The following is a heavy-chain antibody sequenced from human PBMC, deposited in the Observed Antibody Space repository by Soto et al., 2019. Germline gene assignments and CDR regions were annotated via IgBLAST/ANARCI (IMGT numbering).Heavy chain of an antibody. D-gene: IGHD4-17*01. CDR1: GFTFSIFA. Sequence: EVQLLESGGGLVQPGGSLRFSCAASGFTFSIFAMKWVRQAPGKGLEWVSVIGSGGDGIHYADSVKGRFTISRDNSKNTVSLQMNSLRAEDTAIYYCATYGQHLMDSWGQGTLVTVSS. J-gene: IGHJ4*02. V-gene: IGHV3-23*01. CDR2: IGSGGDGI. CDR3: ATYGQHLMDS.